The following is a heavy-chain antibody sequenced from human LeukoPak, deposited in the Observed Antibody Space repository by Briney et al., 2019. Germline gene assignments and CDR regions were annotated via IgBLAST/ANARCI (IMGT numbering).Heavy chain of an antibody. CDR2: IYHSGST. Sequence: SETLSLTCTVSGYSISSGYYWGWIRQPPGKGLEWIGSIYHSGSTYYNPSLKSRVTISVDTSKNQFSLKLSSVTAADTAVYYCARPWPPRDWGQGTLVTVSS. J-gene: IGHJ4*02. CDR3: ARPWPPRD. CDR1: GYSISSGYY. V-gene: IGHV4-38-2*02.